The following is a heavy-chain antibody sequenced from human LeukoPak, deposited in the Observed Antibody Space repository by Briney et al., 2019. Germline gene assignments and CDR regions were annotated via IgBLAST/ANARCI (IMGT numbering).Heavy chain of an antibody. D-gene: IGHD3-9*01. V-gene: IGHV1-69*06. CDR1: GGTFSSYA. Sequence: ASVKVSCMGSGGTFSSYAISGVRQAAGQGLEWVGGIIPICCTADYAHRFHGRVTITADRPTSTAYMELSSVRSEDTDVYYCASAAAVGDILDAFDIWGQGTMVTASS. CDR2: IIPICCTA. CDR3: ASAAAVGDILDAFDI. J-gene: IGHJ3*02.